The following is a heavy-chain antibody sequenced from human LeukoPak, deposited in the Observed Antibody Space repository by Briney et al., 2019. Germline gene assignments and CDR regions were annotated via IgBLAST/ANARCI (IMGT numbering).Heavy chain of an antibody. CDR3: ARDLEPSAMWRGADY. D-gene: IGHD2-2*01. V-gene: IGHV3-30-3*01. Sequence: PGGSLRLSCVASGFTFRNYAMHWVRQAPGKGLEWMAVISYDGSDEYYADSVKGRFTISRDNSKNTLYLQMNSLRAEDTAVYHCARDLEPSAMWRGADYWGQGTLVTVSS. J-gene: IGHJ4*02. CDR1: GFTFRNYA. CDR2: ISYDGSDE.